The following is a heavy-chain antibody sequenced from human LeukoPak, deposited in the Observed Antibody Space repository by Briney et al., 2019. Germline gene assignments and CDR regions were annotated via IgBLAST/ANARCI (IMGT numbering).Heavy chain of an antibody. Sequence: PGGSLRLSCAASGFTFSSYWMHWVRQAPGKGLVWVSRINSDGSSTSYADSVRGRFTISRDNSKNTLYLQMNSLRAEDTAVYYCAKLRGYNYGYDFDYWGQGTLVTVSS. CDR1: GFTFSSYW. V-gene: IGHV3-74*01. CDR3: AKLRGYNYGYDFDY. CDR2: INSDGSST. J-gene: IGHJ4*02. D-gene: IGHD5-18*01.